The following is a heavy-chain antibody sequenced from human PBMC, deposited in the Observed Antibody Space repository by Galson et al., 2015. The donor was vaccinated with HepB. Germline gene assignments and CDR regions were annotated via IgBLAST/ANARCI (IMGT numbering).Heavy chain of an antibody. CDR1: GGTFSSYA. Sequence: SVKVSCKASGGTFSSYAISWVRQAPGQGLEWMGRIIPILGIANYAQKFQGRVTITADKSTSTAYMELSSLRSEDTAVYYCAREARYCSSTSCMYYYYMDVWGKGTTVTVSS. J-gene: IGHJ6*03. V-gene: IGHV1-69*04. CDR3: AREARYCSSTSCMYYYYMDV. D-gene: IGHD2-2*01. CDR2: IIPILGIA.